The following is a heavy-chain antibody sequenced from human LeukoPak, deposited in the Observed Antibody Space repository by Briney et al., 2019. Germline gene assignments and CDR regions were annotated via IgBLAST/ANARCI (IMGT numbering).Heavy chain of an antibody. V-gene: IGHV3-21*01. CDR3: ARDESGYDYSLFDY. D-gene: IGHD5-12*01. CDR2: ISSSSSYI. Sequence: PGGSLRLSCAASGFTFSSYIMNWVRQAPGKGLEWVSSISSSSSYIYYADSVKGRFTISRDNAKNSLYLQMNSLRAEDTAVYYCARDESGYDYSLFDYWGQGTLVTVSS. CDR1: GFTFSSYI. J-gene: IGHJ4*02.